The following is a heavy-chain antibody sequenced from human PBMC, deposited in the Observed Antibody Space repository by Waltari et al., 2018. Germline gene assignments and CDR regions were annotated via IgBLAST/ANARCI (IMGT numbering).Heavy chain of an antibody. CDR1: GFTFRKSG. Sequence: EVQLVESGGELVQPGGSLRLSWAASGFTFRKSGMNWGRQAPGKGLEWVSSITSDGSGTYYADTVKGRFTTSRDNSNNTVFLQMNSLRVEDTALYYCAKHQLLQAYYYSMDVWGKGTTVTVSS. J-gene: IGHJ6*03. CDR3: AKHQLLQAYYYSMDV. D-gene: IGHD2-2*01. V-gene: IGHV3-23*04. CDR2: ITSDGSGT.